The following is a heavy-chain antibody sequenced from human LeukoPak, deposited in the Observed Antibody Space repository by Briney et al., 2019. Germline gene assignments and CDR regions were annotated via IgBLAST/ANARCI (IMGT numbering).Heavy chain of an antibody. D-gene: IGHD1-26*01. CDR1: GFTFSDYY. Sequence: GGSLRLSCAASGFTFSDYYMSWIRQAPGKGLEWVSYISSSGSTIYYADSVKGRFTIPRDNAKNSLYLQMNSLRAEDTAVYYCARARYSGSFRHFDYWGQGTLVTVSS. CDR2: ISSSGSTI. V-gene: IGHV3-11*01. CDR3: ARARYSGSFRHFDY. J-gene: IGHJ4*02.